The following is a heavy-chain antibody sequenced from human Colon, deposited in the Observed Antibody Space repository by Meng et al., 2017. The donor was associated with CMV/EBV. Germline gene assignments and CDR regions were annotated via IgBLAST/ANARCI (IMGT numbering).Heavy chain of an antibody. CDR3: ARDLSGTFFH. CDR1: GDSGSSNSAA. D-gene: IGHD1-26*01. CDR2: TYYRSKWYN. Sequence: IYGDSGSSNSAAWNWLRQSPSRGLEWLGRTYYRSKWYNDYAESVKSRITINPDTSKNQFSLHLNSVTPEDTAVYYCARDLSGTFFHWGQGTLVTVSS. V-gene: IGHV6-1*01. J-gene: IGHJ1*01.